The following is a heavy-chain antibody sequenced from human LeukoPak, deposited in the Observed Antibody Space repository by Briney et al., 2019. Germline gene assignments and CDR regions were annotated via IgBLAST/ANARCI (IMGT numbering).Heavy chain of an antibody. Sequence: HPGGSLRLSCAASGFTFSSYAMSWVRQAPGKGLEGVSAISGSGGSTYYADSVKGRFTISRDNSKNTLYLQMNSLRAEDTAVYYCAKDPPSWYSSSWYGFDPWGQGTLVTVSS. D-gene: IGHD6-13*01. V-gene: IGHV3-23*01. J-gene: IGHJ5*02. CDR3: AKDPPSWYSSSWYGFDP. CDR1: GFTFSSYA. CDR2: ISGSGGST.